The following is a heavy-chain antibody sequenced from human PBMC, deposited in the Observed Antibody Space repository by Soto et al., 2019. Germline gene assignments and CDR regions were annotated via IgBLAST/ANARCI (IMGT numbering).Heavy chain of an antibody. D-gene: IGHD6-13*01. Sequence: PGGSLRLSCAASGFKFSDFAMHWVRQAPGKGLEWVTLVSNDGANKYYADSVKGRISISRDNSKNTLYLQMNSLRTEDTAVYHCAAAFLAAEIDYWGQGT. CDR1: GFKFSDFA. V-gene: IGHV3-30-3*01. J-gene: IGHJ4*02. CDR3: AAAFLAAEIDY. CDR2: VSNDGANK.